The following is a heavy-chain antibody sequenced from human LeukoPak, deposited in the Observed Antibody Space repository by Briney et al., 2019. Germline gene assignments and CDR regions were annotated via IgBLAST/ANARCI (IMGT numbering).Heavy chain of an antibody. CDR3: ARGRGYCSGGICYFFDY. D-gene: IGHD2-15*01. J-gene: IGHJ4*02. CDR2: IDPSDSYT. CDR1: GYSFTSYW. V-gene: IGHV5-10-1*01. Sequence: GESLKISCKGSGYSFTSYWISWVRQMPGKGLEWMGRIDPSDSYTNYSPSFQGHVTISADKSISTAYLQWSSLKASDTAMYYCARGRGYCSGGICYFFDYWGQGTLVTVSS.